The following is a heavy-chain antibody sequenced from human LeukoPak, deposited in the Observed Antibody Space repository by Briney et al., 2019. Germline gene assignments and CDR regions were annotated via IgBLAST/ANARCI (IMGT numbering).Heavy chain of an antibody. CDR2: IDWDDDK. V-gene: IGHV2-70*04. CDR1: GFSLSTSGMR. CDR3: ARIPADSSGYSPFDY. Sequence: SGPALVKPTQTLTLTCTFSGFSLSTSGMRVSWIRQPPGKALEWLARIDWDDDKFYSTSLKTRLTISKDPSKNQVVLTMNNMDPVDTATYYCARIPADSSGYSPFDYWGQGTLVTVSS. J-gene: IGHJ4*02. D-gene: IGHD3-22*01.